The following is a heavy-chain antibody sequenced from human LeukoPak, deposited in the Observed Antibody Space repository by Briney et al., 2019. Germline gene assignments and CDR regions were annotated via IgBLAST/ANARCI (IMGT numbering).Heavy chain of an antibody. CDR2: TYYRSTWYN. J-gene: IGHJ5*02. D-gene: IGHD2-2*01. Sequence: SQTLSLTCAISGNSVSSNSVTWNWIRQSPSRGLEWLGRTYYRSTWYNDYAVSVRGRITVNPDTSKNQFSLHLNSVTPEDTAVYYCARRLTQYDCFDPWGQGILVTVSS. V-gene: IGHV6-1*01. CDR1: GNSVSSNSVT. CDR3: ARRLTQYDCFDP.